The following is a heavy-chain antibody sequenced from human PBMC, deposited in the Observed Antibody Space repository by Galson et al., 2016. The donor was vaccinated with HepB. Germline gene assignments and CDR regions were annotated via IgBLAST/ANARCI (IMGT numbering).Heavy chain of an antibody. CDR3: ARTLHHSITP. CDR1: GGSISSGGSS. V-gene: IGHV4-30-2*01. Sequence: TLSLTCTVSGGSISSGGSSWTWIRRPPGKGLEWIGYIYQRGGTYYNPSLKSRVTMSVDRSKSQFSLRLTSVTAADTAVYFCARTLHHSITPWGQGTLVTVST. CDR2: IYQRGGT. D-gene: IGHD3-10*01. J-gene: IGHJ5*02.